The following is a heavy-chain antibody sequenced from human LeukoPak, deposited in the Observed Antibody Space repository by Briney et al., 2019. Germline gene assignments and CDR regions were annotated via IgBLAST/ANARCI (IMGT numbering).Heavy chain of an antibody. CDR2: ISVSGFST. D-gene: IGHD2/OR15-2a*01. V-gene: IGHV3-23*01. CDR3: AKNHDSNTYHTDDAFDI. J-gene: IGHJ3*02. Sequence: GGSLRLSCEASGFSFSTYAMNWVRQAPGKGLEWVSVISVSGFSTYYADSVKGRFTISRDMSKSTLYLQMNSLRAEDTAIYYCAKNHDSNTYHTDDAFDIWGQGTMVTVSS. CDR1: GFSFSTYA.